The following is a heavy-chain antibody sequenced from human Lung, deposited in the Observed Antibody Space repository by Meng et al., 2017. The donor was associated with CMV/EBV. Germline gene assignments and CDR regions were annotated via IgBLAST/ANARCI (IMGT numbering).Heavy chain of an antibody. CDR2: ISWDGGVI. J-gene: IGHJ2*01. CDR1: FTFYKYM. Sequence: FTFYKYMMPWVRQAAGKGLEWVALISWDGGVINYADSVKGRFTVSRDNSKNSLYLEMKNLRIEDSALYYCAKEGNTNLLFHYWWFDLWGRGTLVTVSS. D-gene: IGHD2/OR15-2a*01. V-gene: IGHV3-43*01. CDR3: AKEGNTNLLFHYWWFDL.